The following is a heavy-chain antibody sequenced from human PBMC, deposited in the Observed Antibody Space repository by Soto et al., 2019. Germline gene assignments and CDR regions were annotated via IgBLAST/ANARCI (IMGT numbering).Heavy chain of an antibody. CDR2: ISAYNGNT. CDR1: GYTFTSYG. CDR3: ARSVYDSSGYYYYYFDY. D-gene: IGHD3-22*01. Sequence: ASLKVSCKASGYTFTSYGISWVRQAPGQGLEWMGWISAYNGNTNYAQKLQGRVTMTTDTSTSTAYMELRSLRSDDTAVYYCARSVYDSSGYYYYYFDYWGQGTLVTVSS. V-gene: IGHV1-18*04. J-gene: IGHJ4*02.